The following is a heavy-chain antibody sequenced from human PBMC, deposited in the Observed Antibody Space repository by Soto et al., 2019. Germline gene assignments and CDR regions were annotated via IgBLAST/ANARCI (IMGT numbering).Heavy chain of an antibody. Sequence: GESLKISCKGSGYSFTSYWISWVRQMPGKGLEWMGRIDPSDSYTNYSPSFQGHVTISADKSISTAYLQWSSLKASDTAMYYCARGQPSSVYRYHYYYGMDVWGQGTTVTVSS. D-gene: IGHD1-1*01. CDR3: ARGQPSSVYRYHYYYGMDV. CDR2: IDPSDSYT. CDR1: GYSFTSYW. J-gene: IGHJ6*02. V-gene: IGHV5-10-1*01.